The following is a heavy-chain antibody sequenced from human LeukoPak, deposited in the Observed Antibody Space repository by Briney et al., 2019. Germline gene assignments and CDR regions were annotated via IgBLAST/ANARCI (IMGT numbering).Heavy chain of an antibody. CDR3: AIAAAGGHWFDP. CDR1: GGSISSGGYY. CDR2: IYYSGST. Sequence: KSSETLSLTCTVSGGSISSGGYYWSWIRQHPGKGLEWIGYIYYSGSTYYNPSLKSRVTISVDTSKNQFSLKLSSVTAADTAVYYCAIAAAGGHWFDPWGQGTLVTVSS. D-gene: IGHD6-13*01. J-gene: IGHJ5*02. V-gene: IGHV4-31*03.